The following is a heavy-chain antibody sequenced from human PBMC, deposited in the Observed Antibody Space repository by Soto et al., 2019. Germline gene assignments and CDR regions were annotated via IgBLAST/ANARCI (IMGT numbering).Heavy chain of an antibody. CDR3: TKRLNDVSKPSPWLDP. J-gene: IGHJ5*02. D-gene: IGHD1-1*01. CDR1: RYTFTSYG. Sequence: ASVKVSCKASRYTFTSYGMHWVRQAPGQRLEWMGWINAGNGDTKYSQKFQGRITITRDTSASTAYMELSRLRSEDTAMYYCTKRLNDVSKPSPWLDPWGQGTLVTVSS. V-gene: IGHV1-3*01. CDR2: INAGNGDT.